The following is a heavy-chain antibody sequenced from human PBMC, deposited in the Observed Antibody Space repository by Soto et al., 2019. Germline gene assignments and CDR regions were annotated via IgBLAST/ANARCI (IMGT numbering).Heavy chain of an antibody. Sequence: QVQLVQSGAEVKKPGSSVKVSCKASGGTFRSYAISWVRQAPGQGLAWMGGIIPIFGTANYAQHFQGRVTITADESTSTVYMELSSLRSEDTVVYYCASSADNSGWYYFDYWGQGTLVTVSS. J-gene: IGHJ4*02. CDR2: IIPIFGTA. CDR1: GGTFRSYA. V-gene: IGHV1-69*12. D-gene: IGHD6-19*01. CDR3: ASSADNSGWYYFDY.